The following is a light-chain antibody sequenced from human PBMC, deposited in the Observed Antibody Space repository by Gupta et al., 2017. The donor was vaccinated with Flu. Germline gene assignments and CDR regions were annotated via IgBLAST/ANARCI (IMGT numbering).Light chain of an antibody. V-gene: IGKV1-39*01. J-gene: IGKJ1*01. Sequence: LNWYQQKPGKAPNLLIHAASTLQSGVPSRFSGSGSGSDSTLSTNSLQRDDLASHYCQQTYSSPWTFGQGTKEEIK. CDR3: QQTYSSPWT. CDR2: AAS.